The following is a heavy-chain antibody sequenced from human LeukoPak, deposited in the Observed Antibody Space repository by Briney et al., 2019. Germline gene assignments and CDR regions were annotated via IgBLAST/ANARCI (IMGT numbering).Heavy chain of an antibody. D-gene: IGHD4-17*01. Sequence: NPSETLSLTCTVSDGSISSSSYYWGWIRQPPGKGLEWIGNIYYSGSTYYNPSLKRRVTISLDTSKNQFSLKLSSVTAADTAVYYCARRGPYGDFDYWGQGILVTISS. J-gene: IGHJ4*02. CDR1: DGSISSSSYY. CDR3: ARRGPYGDFDY. V-gene: IGHV4-39*01. CDR2: IYYSGST.